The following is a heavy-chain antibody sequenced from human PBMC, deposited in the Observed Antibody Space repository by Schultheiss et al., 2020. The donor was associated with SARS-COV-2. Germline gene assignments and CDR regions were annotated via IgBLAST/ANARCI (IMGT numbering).Heavy chain of an antibody. CDR3: ARGGYPFDY. J-gene: IGHJ4*02. V-gene: IGHV4-34*01. D-gene: IGHD5-18*01. CDR2: INHSGST. Sequence: SETLSLTCTVSGGSISSYYWSWIRQPPEKGLEWIGEINHSGSTNYNPSLKSRVTISVDTSKNQFSLKLSSVTAADTAVYYCARGGYPFDYWGQGTLVTVSS. CDR1: GGSISSYY.